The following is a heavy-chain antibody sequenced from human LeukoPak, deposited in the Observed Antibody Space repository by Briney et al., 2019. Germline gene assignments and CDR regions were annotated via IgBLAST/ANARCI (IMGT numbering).Heavy chain of an antibody. CDR3: AKDSVRLRPYHFDY. CDR2: ISYDGSNK. J-gene: IGHJ4*02. D-gene: IGHD4-17*01. V-gene: IGHV3-30-3*01. CDR1: GFTFSSYA. Sequence: GRSLRLSCAASGFTFSSYAMHWVRQAPGKGLEWVAVISYDGSNKYYADSVKGRFTISRGNSKNTLYLQMNSLRAEDTAVYYCAKDSVRLRPYHFDYWGQGTLVTVSS.